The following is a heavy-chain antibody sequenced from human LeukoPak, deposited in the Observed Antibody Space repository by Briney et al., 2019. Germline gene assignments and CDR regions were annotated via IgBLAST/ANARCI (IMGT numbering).Heavy chain of an antibody. V-gene: IGHV1-2*02. D-gene: IGHD3-3*01. J-gene: IGHJ6*03. CDR3: ARARYDFWTGGTAPYMDV. CDR2: INPNSGGT. CDR1: GYTFTGYY. Sequence: ASVKVSCKASGYTFTGYYMHWVRQAPGQGLEWMRWINPNSGGTNYAQKFQGRVTMTRDTSISTAYMELSRLRSDDTAVYYCARARYDFWTGGTAPYMDVWGTGTTVTVSS.